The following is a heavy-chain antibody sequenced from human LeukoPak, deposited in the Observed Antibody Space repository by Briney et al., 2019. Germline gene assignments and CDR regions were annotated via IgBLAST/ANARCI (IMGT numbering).Heavy chain of an antibody. CDR1: GFTFSSYE. D-gene: IGHD5-18*01. Sequence: GGSLRLSCAASGFTFSSYEMNWVRQAPGKGLEWVSYISSSGSTIYYADSVKGRFTISRDNAKNSLYLQMNSLRAEDTAVYYCARVARGYSYGPFDYWGQGTLVTVSS. J-gene: IGHJ4*02. CDR3: ARVARGYSYGPFDY. CDR2: ISSSGSTI. V-gene: IGHV3-48*03.